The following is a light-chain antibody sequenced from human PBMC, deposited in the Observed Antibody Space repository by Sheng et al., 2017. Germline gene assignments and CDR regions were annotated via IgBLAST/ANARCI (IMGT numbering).Light chain of an antibody. CDR2: EVT. Sequence: QSALTQPPSASGSPGQSITISCTGTSSDVGDYNYVSWHQQHPGKAPTLIIYEVTKRPSGVPDRFSGSKSGNTASLTVSGLQAEDEADYYCSSYAGSNNLVFGGGTKLTVL. J-gene: IGLJ3*02. V-gene: IGLV2-8*01. CDR3: SSYAGSNNLV. CDR1: SSDVGDYNY.